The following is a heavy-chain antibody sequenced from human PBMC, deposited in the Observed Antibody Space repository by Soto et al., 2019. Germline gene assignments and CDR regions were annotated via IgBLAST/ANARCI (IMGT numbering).Heavy chain of an antibody. D-gene: IGHD3-3*01. J-gene: IGHJ3*02. CDR1: GFTFSSYG. CDR2: ISYDGSNK. V-gene: IGHV3-30*18. Sequence: QVQLVESGGGVVQPGRSLRLSCAASGFTFSSYGMHWVRQAPGKGLEWVAVISYDGSNKYYADSVKGRFTISRDNSKNTLYLQMNSRRAEDTAVYYCAKDILRFLEWLSSRDDAFYIWGQGTMVTVSS. CDR3: AKDILRFLEWLSSRDDAFYI.